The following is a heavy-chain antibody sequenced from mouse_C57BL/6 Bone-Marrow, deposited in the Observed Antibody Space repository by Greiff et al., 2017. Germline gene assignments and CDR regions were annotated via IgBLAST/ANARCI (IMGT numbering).Heavy chain of an antibody. Sequence: VQLKESGPGLVKPSQSLSLTCSVTGYSITSGYYWNWIRQFPGNKLEWMGYISYDGSNNYNPSLNNRISITRDTSKNQFFLKLNSVTTEDTATYYCARKGAMDYWGQGTSVTVSS. CDR1: GYSITSGYY. CDR2: ISYDGSN. V-gene: IGHV3-6*01. J-gene: IGHJ4*01. CDR3: ARKGAMDY.